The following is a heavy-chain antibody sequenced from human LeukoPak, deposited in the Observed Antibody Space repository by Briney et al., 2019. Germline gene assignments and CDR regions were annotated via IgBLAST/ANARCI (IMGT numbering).Heavy chain of an antibody. CDR3: TREDYVVRSWFDP. V-gene: IGHV1-46*01. CDR2: INPSGGST. J-gene: IGHJ5*02. D-gene: IGHD3-22*01. CDR1: GYTFTSYY. Sequence: ASVKVSCKASGYTFTSYYMHWVRQAPGQGLEWMGIINPSGGSTSYAQKFQGRVTMTRDTSTSTVYMELSSLRSEDTAVYYCTREDYVVRSWFDPWGQGTLVTVSS.